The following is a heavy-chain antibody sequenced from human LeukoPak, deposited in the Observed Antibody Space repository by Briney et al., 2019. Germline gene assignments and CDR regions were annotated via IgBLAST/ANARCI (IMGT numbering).Heavy chain of an antibody. V-gene: IGHV4-39*07. CDR2: IYYSGTN. CDR1: GGSLSRRTYY. CDR3: ARADYSSRWSHDYYYMDV. Sequence: PSETLPLTCIVSGGSLSRRTYYWGWLRHPPGKGREGIGTIYYSGTNYYNPSLESRVTISLDPSKNQFSRTLSSLTAADTAVYFCARADYSSRWSHDYYYMDVGGRGTTLTVSS. D-gene: IGHD6-13*01. J-gene: IGHJ6*03.